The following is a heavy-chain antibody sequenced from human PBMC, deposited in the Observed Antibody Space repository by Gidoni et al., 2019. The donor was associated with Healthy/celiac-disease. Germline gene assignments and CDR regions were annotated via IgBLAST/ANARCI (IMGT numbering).Heavy chain of an antibody. Sequence: QVQLVESGGGVVQPGRSLRLSCAASGFTFSSYGMHWVRQAPGKGLEWVAVIWDDGSNKYYADSVKGRFTISRDNSKNTLYLQMNSLRAEDTAVYYCARDQGGGDCYFDYWGQGTLVTVSS. CDR3: ARDQGGGDCYFDY. CDR1: GFTFSSYG. J-gene: IGHJ4*02. CDR2: IWDDGSNK. V-gene: IGHV3-33*01. D-gene: IGHD2-21*02.